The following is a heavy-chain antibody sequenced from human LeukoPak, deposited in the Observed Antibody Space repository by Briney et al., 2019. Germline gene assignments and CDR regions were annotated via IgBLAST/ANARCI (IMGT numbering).Heavy chain of an antibody. CDR2: INSDGSST. CDR1: GFTFSSYW. V-gene: IGHV3-74*01. J-gene: IGHJ4*02. CDR3: ARDPPEYYDFWSGYDY. Sequence: GGSLRLSCAASGFTFSSYWMHWVRQAPGKGLVWVSRINSDGSSTSYADSVKGRFTISRDNAKNTLYQQMNSLRAEDTAVYYCARDPPEYYDFWSGYDYWGQGTLVTVSS. D-gene: IGHD3-3*01.